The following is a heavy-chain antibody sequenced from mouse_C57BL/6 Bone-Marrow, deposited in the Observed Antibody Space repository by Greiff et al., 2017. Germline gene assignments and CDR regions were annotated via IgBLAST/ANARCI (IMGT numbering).Heavy chain of an antibody. CDR2: IYPGSGNT. Sequence: QVQLQQSGPELVKPGASVKISCKASGYSFTSYYIHWVKQRPGQGLEWVGWIYPGSGNTKYNEKFKGKATLPADTSSSTAYMQLSSLTSEDSAVYYCARGRDGYCFDYWGQGTTLTVSS. CDR3: ARGRDGYCFDY. J-gene: IGHJ2*01. CDR1: GYSFTSYY. D-gene: IGHD2-3*01. V-gene: IGHV1-66*01.